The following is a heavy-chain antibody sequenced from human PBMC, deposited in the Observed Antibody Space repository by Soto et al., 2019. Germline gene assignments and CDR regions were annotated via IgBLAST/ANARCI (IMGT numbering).Heavy chain of an antibody. Sequence: GGSLRLSCAASTFTFSRSWMSWVRQAPGKGPELVGTIRPDGSEKYYVDSVKGRFTMSRDNTKNSLYLQMNSLTAEDTAVYFCAKQGEWCFDYWGQGARVTVSS. J-gene: IGHJ4*02. CDR1: TFTFSRSW. D-gene: IGHD2-8*01. V-gene: IGHV3-7*02. CDR2: IRPDGSEK. CDR3: AKQGEWCFDY.